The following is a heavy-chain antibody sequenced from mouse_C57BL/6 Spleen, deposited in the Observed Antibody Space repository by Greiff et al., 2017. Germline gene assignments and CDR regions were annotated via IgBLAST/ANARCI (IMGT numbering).Heavy chain of an antibody. Sequence: EVQRVESGGGLVKPGGSLKLSCAASGFTFSDYGMHWVRQAPEKGLEWVAYISSGSSTIYYADTVKGRFTISRDNAKNTLFLQMTSLRSEDTAMYNCARSHYDGSSYGYFDVWGTGTTVTVSS. CDR3: ARSHYDGSSYGYFDV. CDR2: ISSGSSTI. V-gene: IGHV5-17*01. D-gene: IGHD1-1*01. CDR1: GFTFSDYG. J-gene: IGHJ1*03.